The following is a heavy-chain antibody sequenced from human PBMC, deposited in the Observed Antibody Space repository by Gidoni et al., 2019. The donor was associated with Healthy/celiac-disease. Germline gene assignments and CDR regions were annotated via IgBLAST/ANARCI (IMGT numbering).Heavy chain of an antibody. D-gene: IGHD2-15*01. V-gene: IGHV3-21*01. Sequence: VRQAPGKGLEWVSSISSSSSYIYYADSVEGRFTISRDNAKNSLYLQMNSLRAEDTAVYYCASSLTVAADGYFDYWGQGTLVTVTS. J-gene: IGHJ4*02. CDR2: ISSSSSYI. CDR3: ASSLTVAADGYFDY.